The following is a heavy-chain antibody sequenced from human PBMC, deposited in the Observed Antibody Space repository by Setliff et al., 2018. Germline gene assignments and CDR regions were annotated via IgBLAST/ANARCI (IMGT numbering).Heavy chain of an antibody. CDR1: GGSFSGYY. CDR2: IYYSGST. J-gene: IGHJ6*03. CDR3: ARGFYYYYYYYMDV. V-gene: IGHV4-59*12. Sequence: SETLSLTCAVYGGSFSGYYWSWIRQPPGKGLEWIGYIYYSGSTNYNPSLKSRVTISVDTSKNQFSLKLSSVTAADTAVYYCARGFYYYYYYYMDVWGKGTTVTVSS.